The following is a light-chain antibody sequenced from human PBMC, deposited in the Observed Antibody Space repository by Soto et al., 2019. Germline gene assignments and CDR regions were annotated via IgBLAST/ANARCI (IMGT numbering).Light chain of an antibody. Sequence: DIQMTQSPSSVSASVGDRVTITCRAGQSIFSSLNWYQHKPGKPPKLLIYAASSLQSGVPSRFSGSGSGTDFTLTIKSLQPEDFVTYYCQQSYSSPPITFGRGTRLEI. CDR2: AAS. V-gene: IGKV1-39*01. J-gene: IGKJ5*01. CDR1: QSIFSS. CDR3: QQSYSSPPIT.